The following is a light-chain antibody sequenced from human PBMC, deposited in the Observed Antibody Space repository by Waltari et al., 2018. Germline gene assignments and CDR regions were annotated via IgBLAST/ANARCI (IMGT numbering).Light chain of an antibody. CDR1: QSASSSN. V-gene: IGKV3-20*01. Sequence: ETVLTQSPCTLSLSPGERATLSCRASQSASSSNLAWYQQKPGQAPRLLIYGASNRATGIPDRFSGSGSGTEFTLTIDRLEPEDFAVYYCQHYGSSRWTFGQGTKVEIK. CDR2: GAS. CDR3: QHYGSSRWT. J-gene: IGKJ1*01.